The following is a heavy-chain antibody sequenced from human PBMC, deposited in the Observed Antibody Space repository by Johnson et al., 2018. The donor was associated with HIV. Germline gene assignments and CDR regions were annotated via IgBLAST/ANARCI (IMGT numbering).Heavy chain of an antibody. Sequence: EVQLVESGGGLVQPGGSLRLSCAASGFTFSSYWMHWVRRAPGKGLVWVSHINSDGSSTSYADSVKGRFTISRDNAKNTLFVQMSSLRAEDTAVYYCARGLDAAGDAFDIWGQGTMVTVSS. V-gene: IGHV3-74*02. CDR3: ARGLDAAGDAFDI. CDR1: GFTFSSYW. J-gene: IGHJ3*02. CDR2: INSDGSST. D-gene: IGHD3-9*01.